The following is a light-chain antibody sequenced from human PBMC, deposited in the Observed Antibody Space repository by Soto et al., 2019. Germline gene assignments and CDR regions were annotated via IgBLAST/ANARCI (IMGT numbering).Light chain of an antibody. V-gene: IGKV1-5*03. J-gene: IGKJ1*01. CDR1: QSIGPW. CDR2: QTS. CDR3: QLYMSYSRT. Sequence: DIQMTQSPSALSASVGDRVTITCRASQSIGPWLAWFQQRPGKPPKLLISQTSYLESGVPSRFGGSGSGTECTLTISRLQPDGCAPYYCQLYMSYSRTFGQGTRVEVK.